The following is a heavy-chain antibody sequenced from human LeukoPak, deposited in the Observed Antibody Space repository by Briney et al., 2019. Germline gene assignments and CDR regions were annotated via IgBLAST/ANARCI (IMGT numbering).Heavy chain of an antibody. CDR1: GYTLTELS. J-gene: IGHJ3*02. D-gene: IGHD1-26*01. Sequence: GASVKVSCKVSGYTLTELSMHWVRQAPGKGLEWMGGFDPEDGETIYAQKFQGRVTMTKDTSTDTAYMELSSLRSEDTAVYYCATVLSDVVRGAFDIWGQGTMVTVSS. V-gene: IGHV1-24*01. CDR3: ATVLSDVVRGAFDI. CDR2: FDPEDGET.